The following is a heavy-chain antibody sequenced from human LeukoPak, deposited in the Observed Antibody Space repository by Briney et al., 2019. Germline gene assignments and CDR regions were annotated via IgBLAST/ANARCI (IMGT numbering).Heavy chain of an antibody. CDR1: AFSLSSYA. Sequence: GGSLRLSCTVSAFSLSSYAMSWVRRAPGKGLEWVSATSSSDDGKYYADSVRGRFTISRDNSRNTMYLQMNSLRAGDAAVYYCAKAPVTSCRGAFCYPFDSWGQGTLVTVSP. CDR3: AKAPVTSCRGAFCYPFDS. D-gene: IGHD2-15*01. V-gene: IGHV3-23*01. CDR2: TSSSDDGK. J-gene: IGHJ4*02.